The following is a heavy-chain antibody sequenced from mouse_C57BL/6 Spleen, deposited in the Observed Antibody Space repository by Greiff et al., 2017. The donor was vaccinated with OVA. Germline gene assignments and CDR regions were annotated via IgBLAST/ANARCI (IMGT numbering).Heavy chain of an antibody. CDR3: ARSGSMISHWYFDV. Sequence: VQLQQSGAELVKPGASVKLSCKASGYTFTSYWMHWVKQRPGRGLEWIGRIDPNSGGTKYNEKFKSKATLTVDKPSSTAYLQLSSLTSDDSAVYYCARSGSMISHWYFDVWGTGTTVTVSS. CDR2: IDPNSGGT. D-gene: IGHD2-3*01. V-gene: IGHV1-72*01. CDR1: GYTFTSYW. J-gene: IGHJ1*03.